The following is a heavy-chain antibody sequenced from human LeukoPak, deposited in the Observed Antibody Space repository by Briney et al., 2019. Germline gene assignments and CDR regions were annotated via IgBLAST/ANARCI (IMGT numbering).Heavy chain of an antibody. CDR3: ARGFRYSSGWYYFDY. D-gene: IGHD6-19*01. CDR2: IYSGGST. CDR1: GFTVSSNY. Sequence: GGSLRLSCAASGFTVSSNYMSWVRQAPGKGLEWVSVIYSGGSTYYADSVKGRFTISRDNSKNTLYLQMNSLRAEDTAVYYCARGFRYSSGWYYFDYWGQGTLVTVSS. J-gene: IGHJ4*02. V-gene: IGHV3-53*01.